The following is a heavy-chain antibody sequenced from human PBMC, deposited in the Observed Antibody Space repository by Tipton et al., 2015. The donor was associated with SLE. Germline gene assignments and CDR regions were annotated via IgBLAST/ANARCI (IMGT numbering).Heavy chain of an antibody. V-gene: IGHV4-34*01. CDR2: INHSGST. Sequence: TLSLTCAVYGGSFSDYYWSWIRQPPGKGLEWIGEINHSGSTNYNPSLKSRVTISVDTSKNQFSLKLNSVTAADTAVYYCARGFRYSSGPGAYWGQGTLVTVSS. D-gene: IGHD3-22*01. J-gene: IGHJ4*02. CDR3: ARGFRYSSGPGAY. CDR1: GGSFSDYY.